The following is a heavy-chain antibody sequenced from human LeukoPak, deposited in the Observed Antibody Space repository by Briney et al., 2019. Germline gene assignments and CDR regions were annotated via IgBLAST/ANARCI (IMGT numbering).Heavy chain of an antibody. D-gene: IGHD3-22*01. J-gene: IGHJ4*02. CDR3: ARVDDTYDSSGYWDY. Sequence: GGSLRLSCAASGFTFSHYSMHWVRQAPGKGLEYVSAINSNGDDTYYVNSVKGRFTISRDNSKNTLYLQMNSLRAEDTAVYYCARVDDTYDSSGYWDYWGQGTLVTVSS. V-gene: IGHV3-64*01. CDR1: GFTFSHYS. CDR2: INSNGDDT.